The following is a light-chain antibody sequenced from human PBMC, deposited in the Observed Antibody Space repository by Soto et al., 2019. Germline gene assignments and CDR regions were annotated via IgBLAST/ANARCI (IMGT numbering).Light chain of an antibody. CDR2: AAS. CDR1: QSITNY. Sequence: DIQMTQSPSALSASVGDRVTITCRASQSITNYLNWYQHKPGQAPNLLIYAASTLQGGVPSRFRGSGSGTDFTLTISRLQPEDFATYFCQQSNSSPPTFGGGTKVEIK. J-gene: IGKJ4*01. CDR3: QQSNSSPPT. V-gene: IGKV1-39*01.